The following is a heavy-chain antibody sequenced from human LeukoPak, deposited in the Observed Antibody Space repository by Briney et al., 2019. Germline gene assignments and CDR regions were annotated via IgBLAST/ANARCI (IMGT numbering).Heavy chain of an antibody. CDR3: ARDRGIRFLEWLSHLDAFDI. CDR2: IYTSGST. V-gene: IGHV4-4*07. D-gene: IGHD3-3*01. J-gene: IGHJ3*02. Sequence: AETLSLTCTASGGSISSYYWSWIRQPAGKGLEWIGRIYTSGSTYYNPCLKSRVTISLDKSKNQFSLKLISVPAADTAVYYCARDRGIRFLEWLSHLDAFDIWGQGTMVSVSS. CDR1: GGSISSYY.